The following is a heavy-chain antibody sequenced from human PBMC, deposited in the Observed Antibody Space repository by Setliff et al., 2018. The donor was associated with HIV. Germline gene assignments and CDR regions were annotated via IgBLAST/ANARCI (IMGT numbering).Heavy chain of an antibody. CDR2: IYTSGTT. CDR1: GGSMNSFS. J-gene: IGHJ4*02. D-gene: IGHD1-26*01. Sequence: SETLSLTCTVSGGSMNSFSWSRIRQPPGKGLEWIGYIYTSGTTNYNPSLKSRGTISIDTTSKKFSLKLNSVTAADTAVYYCARLGIYGDYLDHWGQGTLVTVSS. V-gene: IGHV4-4*08. CDR3: ARLGIYGDYLDH.